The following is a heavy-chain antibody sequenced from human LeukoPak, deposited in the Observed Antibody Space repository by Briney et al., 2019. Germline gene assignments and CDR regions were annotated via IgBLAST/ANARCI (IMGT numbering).Heavy chain of an antibody. CDR1: GGSISSYY. CDR3: ARGQVVGASTFYYYYMDV. V-gene: IGHV4-4*07. J-gene: IGHJ6*03. D-gene: IGHD1-26*01. Sequence: PSETLSLTCTVSGGSISSYYWSWIRQPAGKGLEWLGRTYTSGSTNYNPSLKSRVTMSVDTSKNQFSLKLSSVTAADTAVYYCARGQVVGASTFYYYYMDVGGKGTTVTVS. CDR2: TYTSGST.